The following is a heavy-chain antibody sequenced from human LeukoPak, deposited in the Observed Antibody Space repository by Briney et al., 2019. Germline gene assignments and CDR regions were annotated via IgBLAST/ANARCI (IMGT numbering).Heavy chain of an antibody. D-gene: IGHD1-14*01. J-gene: IGHJ4*02. CDR3: ARHPTLTSGGNFDY. CDR2: TYYRSKWYD. Sequence: PSQTLSLTCAISGDSVSSNSAAWNWIRQSPSRGLEWLGRTYYRSKWYDDYAVSVKSRITINPDTSKNQFSLQLNSVTPEDTAVYYCARHPTLTSGGNFDYWGQGTLVTVSS. CDR1: GDSVSSNSAA. V-gene: IGHV6-1*01.